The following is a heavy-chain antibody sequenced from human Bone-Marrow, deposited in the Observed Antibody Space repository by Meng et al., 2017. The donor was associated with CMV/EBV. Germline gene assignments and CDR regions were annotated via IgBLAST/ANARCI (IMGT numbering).Heavy chain of an antibody. CDR3: ARSHSIFGVVPFDY. D-gene: IGHD3-3*01. CDR2: IDWDDDK. J-gene: IGHJ4*02. Sequence: SGPTLVKPTQTLTLTCTFSGFSLSTSGMCVSWVRQPPGKALEWLALIDWDDDKYYSTSLKTRLTISKDTSKNQLVLTMTNMDPVDTATYYCARSHSIFGVVPFDYWGQGTLVTVSS. V-gene: IGHV2-70*20. CDR1: GFSLSTSGMC.